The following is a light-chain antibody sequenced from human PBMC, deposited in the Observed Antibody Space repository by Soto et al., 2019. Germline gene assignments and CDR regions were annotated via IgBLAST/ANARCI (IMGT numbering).Light chain of an antibody. Sequence: LTQPASVSWSPGQSITISCTGTSSDVGAYNFVSWHQQHPGKAPKLMIYNVYDRPSGISYRFSGSKSGNTASLTISGLQGEDEADYYCSAYTVSRTYVFGTGTKGTVL. V-gene: IGLV2-14*03. CDR2: NVY. CDR1: SSDVGAYNF. CDR3: SAYTVSRTYV. J-gene: IGLJ1*01.